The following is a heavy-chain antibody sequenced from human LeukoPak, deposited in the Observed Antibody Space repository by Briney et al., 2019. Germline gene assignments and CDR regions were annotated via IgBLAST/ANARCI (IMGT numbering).Heavy chain of an antibody. J-gene: IGHJ4*02. Sequence: GGSLRLSCAASGFTFTGYNIHWVRQAPGKGLEWVSSISSTGSYIYYADSVKGRFTISRDNAKNSLYLQMNSLRAEDTAVYYCARDFSACSNGVCPDFDYWGQGTLVTVSS. V-gene: IGHV3-21*01. CDR2: ISSTGSYI. D-gene: IGHD2-8*01. CDR3: ARDFSACSNGVCPDFDY. CDR1: GFTFTGYN.